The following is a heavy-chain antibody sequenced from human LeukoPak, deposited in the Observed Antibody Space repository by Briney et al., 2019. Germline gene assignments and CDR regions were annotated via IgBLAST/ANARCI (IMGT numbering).Heavy chain of an antibody. D-gene: IGHD3-3*01. V-gene: IGHV3-30*03. CDR3: ARDLFGSLDY. Sequence: GGSLRLSCAASGFTFSSYWMSWVRQAPGKGLEWVAVISYDGSNKYYADSVKGRFTISRDNSKNTLYLQMNSLRAEDTAVYYCARDLFGSLDYWGQGTLVTVSS. J-gene: IGHJ4*02. CDR1: GFTFSSYW. CDR2: ISYDGSNK.